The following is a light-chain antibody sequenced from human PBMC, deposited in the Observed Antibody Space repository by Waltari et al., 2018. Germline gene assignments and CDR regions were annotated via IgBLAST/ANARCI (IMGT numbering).Light chain of an antibody. CDR3: SSYTSNTTWV. Sequence: QSALTPPASVSASPGQSITISCTVTGSDVAVYNYVSWYQQHPGKAPKLMIYDVTKRPSGLSNRFSGSKSGHTASLTISGLQAEDEADYYCSSYTSNTTWVFGTGTKVTVL. CDR2: DVT. CDR1: GSDVAVYNY. V-gene: IGLV2-14*03. J-gene: IGLJ1*01.